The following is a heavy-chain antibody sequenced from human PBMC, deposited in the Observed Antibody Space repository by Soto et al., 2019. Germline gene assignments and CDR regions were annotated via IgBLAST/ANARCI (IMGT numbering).Heavy chain of an antibody. D-gene: IGHD2-21*02. CDR2: ISKDGSET. CDR1: GFTFSSHW. Sequence: EVYLVESGGDLVQPGGSLRLSCAASGFTFSSHWMNWVRQAPGKGLGWVAIISKDGSETKYVDSVRGRCVISRDNAKNSRYLQMDSLTGEDTALYFCAGATGWVTEKWGPGTLVSVSS. CDR3: AGATGWVTEK. J-gene: IGHJ4*02. V-gene: IGHV3-7*04.